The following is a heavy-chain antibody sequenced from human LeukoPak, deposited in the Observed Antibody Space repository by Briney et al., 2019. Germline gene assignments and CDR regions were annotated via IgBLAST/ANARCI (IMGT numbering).Heavy chain of an antibody. CDR2: INPNSGGA. V-gene: IGHV1-2*02. Sequence: GASVKVSCKASGYTFTCYYMHLVRQAPGQGHERMGWINPNSGGANYAQKFQGRVTMTRDTSISTAYMELSRLRSDDTAVYYCARAEVVAPFDYWGQGTLVTVSS. J-gene: IGHJ4*02. D-gene: IGHD2-15*01. CDR1: GYTFTCYY. CDR3: ARAEVVAPFDY.